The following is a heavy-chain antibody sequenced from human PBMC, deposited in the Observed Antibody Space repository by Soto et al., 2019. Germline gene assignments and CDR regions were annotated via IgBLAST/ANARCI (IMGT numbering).Heavy chain of an antibody. Sequence: EVVLVESGGGLVQPGGSLRLSCAASGFTFSSYWMSWARQGPGKGLEWVAVIKQDSSETYYVDSVKGRFTVSRDNAKRSLYLQMNTLRVEDTAVYYCVTDWGQLSGAWGQVVLVTVSS. CDR3: VTDWGQLSGA. CDR2: IKQDSSET. V-gene: IGHV3-7*03. CDR1: GFTFSSYW. D-gene: IGHD3-16*01. J-gene: IGHJ5*02.